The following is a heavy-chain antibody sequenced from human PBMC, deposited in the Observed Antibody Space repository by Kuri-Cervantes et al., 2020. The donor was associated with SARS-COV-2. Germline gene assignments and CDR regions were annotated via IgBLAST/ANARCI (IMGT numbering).Heavy chain of an antibody. Sequence: SVKVSCKASGGTFSSYAISWVRQAPGQGLEWMGGIIPIFGTANYAQKFQGRVTITADESTSTAYMELSSLRSEDTAAYYCARVHGYDFWSGYNYYFDYWGQGTLVTVSS. D-gene: IGHD3-3*01. CDR2: IIPIFGTA. CDR3: ARVHGYDFWSGYNYYFDY. J-gene: IGHJ4*02. V-gene: IGHV1-69*13. CDR1: GGTFSSYA.